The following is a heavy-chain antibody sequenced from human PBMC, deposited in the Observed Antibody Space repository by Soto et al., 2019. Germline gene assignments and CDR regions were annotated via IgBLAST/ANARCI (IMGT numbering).Heavy chain of an antibody. CDR3: AREPCISTSCYGLDYYYGMDV. J-gene: IGHJ6*02. V-gene: IGHV1-69*12. CDR1: GGTFSSYA. CDR2: IIPIFGTA. Sequence: QVQLVQSGAEVKKPGSSVKVSCKASGGTFSSYAISWVRQAPGQGLEWMGGIIPIFGTANYAQKFQGRVTITADESTSTAYMALSSLRSEDTAVYYCAREPCISTSCYGLDYYYGMDVWGQGPTVTVSS. D-gene: IGHD2-2*01.